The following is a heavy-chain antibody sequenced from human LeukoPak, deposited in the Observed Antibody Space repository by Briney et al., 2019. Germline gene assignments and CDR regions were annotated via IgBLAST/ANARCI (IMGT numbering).Heavy chain of an antibody. Sequence: GGSLRLSCAASGFTFSSYAMSWVRQAPGKGLEWVSAISGSGGSTYYADSVKGRFTISRDNSKNTLYLQMNSLRAEDTAVYYCAKDSTPTEYSSPPADYWGQGTLVTVSS. J-gene: IGHJ4*02. D-gene: IGHD6-6*01. V-gene: IGHV3-23*01. CDR2: ISGSGGST. CDR3: AKDSTPTEYSSPPADY. CDR1: GFTFSSYA.